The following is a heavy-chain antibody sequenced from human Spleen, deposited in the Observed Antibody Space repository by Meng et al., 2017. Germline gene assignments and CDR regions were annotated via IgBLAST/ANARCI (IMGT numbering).Heavy chain of an antibody. CDR2: IYQSGST. V-gene: IGHV4-4*02. CDR3: ARNGAYCLDS. Sequence: QVQLQESGPGLVKPSGTRSLTCAVSGDSISSNNWWSWVRQPPGKGLQWIGEIYQSGSTSSYNPSLRSRVTMSLDTSRNQISLMLTSVTAADTAVYYCARNGAYCLDSWGQGTLVTASS. J-gene: IGHJ4*02. D-gene: IGHD2-21*01. CDR1: GDSISSNNW.